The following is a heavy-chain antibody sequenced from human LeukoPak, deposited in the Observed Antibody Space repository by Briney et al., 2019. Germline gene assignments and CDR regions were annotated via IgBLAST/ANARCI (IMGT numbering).Heavy chain of an antibody. CDR2: ISGSGGST. D-gene: IGHD5-24*01. V-gene: IGHV3-23*01. J-gene: IGHJ3*02. CDR3: AKGDGYSHAFDI. Sequence: GSLRLSCAASGFTFSSYAMSWVRQAPGKGLEWVSAISGSGGSTYYTDSVKGRFTISRDNSENTLYLQMNSLRAEDTAVYYCAKGDGYSHAFDIWGQGTMVTVSS. CDR1: GFTFSSYA.